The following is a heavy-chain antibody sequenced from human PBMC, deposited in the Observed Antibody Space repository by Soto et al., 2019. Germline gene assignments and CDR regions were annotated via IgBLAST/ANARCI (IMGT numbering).Heavy chain of an antibody. CDR3: AREGYNWNYKGDY. CDR1: GFVFRDYG. D-gene: IGHD1-7*01. V-gene: IGHV3-21*01. CDR2: ITYSSTYK. J-gene: IGHJ4*02. Sequence: GSLRLSCAASGFVFRDYGMHWVRQAPGKGLEWVAVITYSSTYKNYPDSVKGRFTISRDNAKNSLFLQMNSLRAEDTAVYYCAREGYNWNYKGDYWGQGTLVTVSS.